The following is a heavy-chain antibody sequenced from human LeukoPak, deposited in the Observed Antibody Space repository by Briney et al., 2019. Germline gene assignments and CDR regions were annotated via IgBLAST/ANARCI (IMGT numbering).Heavy chain of an antibody. Sequence: PGESLRLSCAASGFTFSGYWMSWVRQAPGEGLEWVANIKQDESETYYVDSMKGRFTISRDNAKNSLFLQMDSLRAEDTAVYFCAREVSHWFFDVWGRGALVTVSS. V-gene: IGHV3-7*01. J-gene: IGHJ2*01. CDR1: GFTFSGYW. CDR2: IKQDESET. CDR3: AREVSHWFFDV.